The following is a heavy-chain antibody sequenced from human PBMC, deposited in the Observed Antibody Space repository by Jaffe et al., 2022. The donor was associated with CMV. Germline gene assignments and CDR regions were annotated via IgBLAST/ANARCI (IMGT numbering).Heavy chain of an antibody. CDR3: ARGGPRYTYGISFSFFYFGMDV. Sequence: QVQLQQSGAGLLKPSETLFLTCDVNGGSVSGYTWSWIRQSPGKGLEWVGEINHRGNTYYNPSLTGRVTISADTSKISLRLNSVTAADTGLYFCARGGPRYTYGISFSFFYFGMDVWGQGTTVIVSS. D-gene: IGHD5-18*01. CDR1: GGSVSGYT. CDR2: INHRGNT. V-gene: IGHV4-34*01. J-gene: IGHJ6*02.